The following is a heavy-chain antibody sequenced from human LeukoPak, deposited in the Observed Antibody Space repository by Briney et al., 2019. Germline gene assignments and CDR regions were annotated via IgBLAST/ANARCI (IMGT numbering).Heavy chain of an antibody. CDR3: AGGYSYGIHDY. Sequence: SETLSLTCAVYGGSFSGYYWSWIRQHPGKGLEWIGEINHSGSTNYNPSLKSRVTISVDTSKNQFSLKLSSVTAADTAVYYCAGGYSYGIHDYWGQGTLVTVSS. D-gene: IGHD5-18*01. CDR2: INHSGST. J-gene: IGHJ4*02. V-gene: IGHV4-34*01. CDR1: GGSFSGYY.